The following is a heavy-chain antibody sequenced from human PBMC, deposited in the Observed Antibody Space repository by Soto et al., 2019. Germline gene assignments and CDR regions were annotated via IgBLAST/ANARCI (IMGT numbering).Heavy chain of an antibody. Sequence: EVQLVESGGGLVQPGGSLRLSCAASGFTFGQHPMTWVRQAPGKGLEWVAYINHDGSSISYVDSVKGRFTISRDNAKNPLYLQMTSLRVDDRAVYYCPRAQTWALDYCGQG. CDR2: INHDGSSI. V-gene: IGHV3-7*01. J-gene: IGHJ4*02. D-gene: IGHD3-16*01. CDR3: PRAQTWALDY. CDR1: GFTFGQHP.